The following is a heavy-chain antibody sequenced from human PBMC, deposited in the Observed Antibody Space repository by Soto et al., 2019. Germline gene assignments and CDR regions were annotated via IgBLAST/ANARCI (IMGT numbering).Heavy chain of an antibody. Sequence: EVQLVQSGAEVKKPGESLKISCKGSGYSFTSYWIGWVRQMPGKGLEWMGIIYPGDSDTRYSPSFQGQVTISADKSISTAYLQWISLKASDTAMYYCARSESVMVAGPGSYYFDYWGQGTLVTVSS. J-gene: IGHJ4*02. CDR3: ARSESVMVAGPGSYYFDY. CDR1: GYSFTSYW. V-gene: IGHV5-51*03. D-gene: IGHD2-15*01. CDR2: IYPGDSDT.